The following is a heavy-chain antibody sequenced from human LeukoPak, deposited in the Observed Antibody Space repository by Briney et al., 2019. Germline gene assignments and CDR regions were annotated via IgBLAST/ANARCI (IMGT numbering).Heavy chain of an antibody. CDR2: IRYDGSNK. CDR3: ARDLDIVATIPHDAFDI. Sequence: GRSLRLSCAASGFTFSAYGMHWVRQAPGKGLEWVAVIRYDGSNKYYADSVKGRFTIFRDNAKNSLYLQMNSLRAEDTAVYYCARDLDIVATIPHDAFDIWGQGTMVTVSS. CDR1: GFTFSAYG. J-gene: IGHJ3*02. V-gene: IGHV3-33*01. D-gene: IGHD5-12*01.